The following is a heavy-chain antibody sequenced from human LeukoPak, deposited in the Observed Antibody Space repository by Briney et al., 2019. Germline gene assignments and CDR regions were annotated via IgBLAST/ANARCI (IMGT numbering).Heavy chain of an antibody. V-gene: IGHV1-18*01. J-gene: IGHJ5*02. CDR1: GYTLTKYG. CDR3: ARAQYSGSYQGWFDP. Sequence: ASVKDSRKASGYTLTKYGISWVRQAPGQGVEWMGWISAYNGNTNYAQKLQGRVTMTTDTSTSTAYMEQRSVRSDDTAVYYCARAQYSGSYQGWFDPWGQGTLVTVSS. D-gene: IGHD1-26*01. CDR2: ISAYNGNT.